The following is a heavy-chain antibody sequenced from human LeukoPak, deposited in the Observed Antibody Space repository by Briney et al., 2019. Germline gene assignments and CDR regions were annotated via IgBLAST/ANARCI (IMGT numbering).Heavy chain of an antibody. V-gene: IGHV1-3*01. Sequence: ASVKVSCKASGYTFTSYAMHWVRQAPGQRLEWMGWINAGNGNTKYSQKFQGRVTITRDTSASTAYMELSSLRSEDTAVYYCARDPVVAETNWFDPWGQGTLVTVSS. CDR2: INAGNGNT. CDR1: GYTFTSYA. CDR3: ARDPVVAETNWFDP. J-gene: IGHJ5*02. D-gene: IGHD2-15*01.